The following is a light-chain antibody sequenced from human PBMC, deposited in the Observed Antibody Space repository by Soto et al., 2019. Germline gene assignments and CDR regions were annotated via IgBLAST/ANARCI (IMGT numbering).Light chain of an antibody. CDR3: CSYAGSPYV. J-gene: IGLJ1*01. Sequence: QSALTKPDSVSRSPGQSITISCPGTSSDVGSYNLVSWYQQHPGKAPKLMIYEVSKRPSGVSNRFSGSKSGNTASLTISGLQAEDEADYYCCSYAGSPYVFGTGTKVTVL. CDR2: EVS. V-gene: IGLV2-23*02. CDR1: SSDVGSYNL.